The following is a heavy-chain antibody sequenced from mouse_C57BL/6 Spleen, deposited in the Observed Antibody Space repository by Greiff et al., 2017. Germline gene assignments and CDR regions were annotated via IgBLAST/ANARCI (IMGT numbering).Heavy chain of an antibody. CDR2: INPNNGGT. J-gene: IGHJ3*01. D-gene: IGHD1-1*01. Sequence: VQLQQSGPELVKPGASVKISCKASGYTFTDYYMNWVKQSHGKSLEWIGDINPNNGGTSYNQKFKGKATLTVDKSSSTAYMELRSLTSEDSAVYYCARRGWYGSSYPAWFAYWGQGTLVTVSA. CDR1: GYTFTDYY. CDR3: ARRGWYGSSYPAWFAY. V-gene: IGHV1-26*01.